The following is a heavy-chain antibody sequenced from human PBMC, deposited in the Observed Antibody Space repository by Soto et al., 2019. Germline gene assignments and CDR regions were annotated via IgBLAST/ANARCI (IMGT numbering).Heavy chain of an antibody. Sequence: GGSLRLSCAASGFTFSSYAMSWVRQAPGKGLEWVSAISGSGGSTYYADSVKGRFTISRDNSKNTLYLQMNSLRAEDTAVYYCAKGNYDYIWGSYRSSSAFDIWGQGTMVTVSS. V-gene: IGHV3-23*01. CDR1: GFTFSSYA. CDR2: ISGSGGST. D-gene: IGHD3-16*02. J-gene: IGHJ3*02. CDR3: AKGNYDYIWGSYRSSSAFDI.